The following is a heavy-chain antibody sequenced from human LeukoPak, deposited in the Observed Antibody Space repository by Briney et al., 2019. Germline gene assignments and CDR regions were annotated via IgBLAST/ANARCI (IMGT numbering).Heavy chain of an antibody. Sequence: GGSLRLSCAASGFPFSSFAMHWVRQAPGKGLEWVAVISYDGSNKYYADSVKGRFTLSRDNSKNTLYLQMNSLRAEDTAVYYCAKDGAGRGSYFDLDHWGQGTLVTVSS. V-gene: IGHV3-30*04. CDR3: AKDGAGRGSYFDLDH. CDR1: GFPFSSFA. J-gene: IGHJ4*02. CDR2: ISYDGSNK. D-gene: IGHD1-26*01.